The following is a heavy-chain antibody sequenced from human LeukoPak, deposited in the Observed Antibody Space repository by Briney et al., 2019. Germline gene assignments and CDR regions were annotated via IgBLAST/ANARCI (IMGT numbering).Heavy chain of an antibody. CDR1: GDSVSDYY. CDR3: ARVVVVRRVVILAFDI. CDR2: ISDSGTI. Sequence: PSETLSLTCTVSGDSVSDYYWSWIRQPPGRGLEWIAYISDSGTISYNPSLKSRLTISVATSKNQFSLKLSSVTAADTAVYYCARVVVVRRVVILAFDIWGQGTTVTVSS. D-gene: IGHD3-10*01. V-gene: IGHV4-59*02. J-gene: IGHJ3*02.